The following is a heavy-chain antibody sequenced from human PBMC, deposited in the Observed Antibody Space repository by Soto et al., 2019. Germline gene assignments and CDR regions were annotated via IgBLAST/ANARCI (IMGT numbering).Heavy chain of an antibody. CDR1: GGSISSYY. D-gene: IGHD2-21*02. CDR3: AREGDSFLAFCGGDCYPDAFDI. V-gene: IGHV4-59*01. J-gene: IGHJ3*02. Sequence: LSLTCTVSGGSISSYYWSWIRQPPGQGLEWIGYNYYSGSTNYNPSLKSRVTISVDTSKNHFSLKLSSVTAADTAVYYCAREGDSFLAFCGGDCYPDAFDIWGQGTMVTGSS. CDR2: NYYSGST.